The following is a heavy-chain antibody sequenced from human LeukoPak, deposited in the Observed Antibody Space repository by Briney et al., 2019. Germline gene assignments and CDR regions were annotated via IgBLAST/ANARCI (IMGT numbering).Heavy chain of an antibody. CDR3: AKDSGELHPGYYFDY. V-gene: IGHV3-33*06. CDR2: IWYDGSNK. Sequence: GRSLRLSCAASGFTFSSYGMHWVRQAPGKGLEWVAVIWYDGSNKYYADSVKGRFTISRDNSKNTLYLQMNSLRAEDTAVYYCAKDSGELHPGYYFDYWGQGTLVTVSS. CDR1: GFTFSSYG. J-gene: IGHJ4*02. D-gene: IGHD2-15*01.